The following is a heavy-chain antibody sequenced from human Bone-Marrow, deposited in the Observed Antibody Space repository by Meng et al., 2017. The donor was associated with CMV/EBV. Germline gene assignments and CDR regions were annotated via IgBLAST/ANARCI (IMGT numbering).Heavy chain of an antibody. CDR1: GYTLTSYD. J-gene: IGHJ4*02. Sequence: ASVKVSCKASGYTLTSYDINWVRQATGQGLEWMGWMNPNSGNTGYAQKFQGRVTMTRNTSISKAYMELSSLRSEDTAVYYCARGRVVAWVRIVGAMSYWGQGTLVTVSS. CDR2: MNPNSGNT. CDR3: ARGRVVAWVRIVGAMSY. D-gene: IGHD1-26*01. V-gene: IGHV1-8*01.